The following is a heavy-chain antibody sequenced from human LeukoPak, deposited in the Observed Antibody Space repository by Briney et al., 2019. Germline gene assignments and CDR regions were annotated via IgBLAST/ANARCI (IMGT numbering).Heavy chain of an antibody. Sequence: SCKASGYTFTGYYMHWVRQAPGKGLEWVAVISYDGSNKYYADSVKGRFTISRDNSKNTLYLQMNSLRAEDTAVYYCAREDYGGNSVWGNFDYWGQGTLVTVSS. CDR1: GYTFTGYY. V-gene: IGHV3-30-3*01. J-gene: IGHJ4*02. D-gene: IGHD4-23*01. CDR3: AREDYGGNSVWGNFDY. CDR2: ISYDGSNK.